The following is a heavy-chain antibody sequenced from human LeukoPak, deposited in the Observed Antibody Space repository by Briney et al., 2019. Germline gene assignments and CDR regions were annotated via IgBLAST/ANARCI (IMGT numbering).Heavy chain of an antibody. J-gene: IGHJ4*02. CDR1: GFNFGDYA. D-gene: IGHD2-15*01. Sequence: GGSLRLSCTASGFNFGDYAMSWFRQAPGKGLEWVGLIRSKAYGGTTEYAASVKGRFTISRDDSKSIAYLQMNSLGTDDRAVYYCTRECCSGGSCYPLFDSWGQGILVTVSS. CDR2: IRSKAYGGTT. CDR3: TRECCSGGSCYPLFDS. V-gene: IGHV3-49*03.